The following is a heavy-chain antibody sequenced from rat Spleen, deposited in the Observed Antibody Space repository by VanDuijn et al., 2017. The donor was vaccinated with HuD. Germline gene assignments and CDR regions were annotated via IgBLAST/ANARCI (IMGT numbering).Heavy chain of an antibody. V-gene: IGHV2S8*01. D-gene: IGHD1-11*01. CDR1: GLSLTSYG. CDR2: ISSGGST. J-gene: IGHJ2*01. CDR3: ARLRSPDY. Sequence: QVQLKESGPDLVQPSQTLSLTCTVSGLSLTSYGVSWVRQPPGKGLEWIAAISSGGSTYYNSVLKSRLSISRDTSKSQVFLKMNSLQTEDTAMYFCARLRSPDYWGQGVMVTVSS.